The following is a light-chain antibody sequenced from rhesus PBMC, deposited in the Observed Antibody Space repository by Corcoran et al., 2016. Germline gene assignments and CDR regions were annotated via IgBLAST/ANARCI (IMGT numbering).Light chain of an antibody. Sequence: DIQMTQSPSSLSASVGDTVTITCRASQSISSWLAWYQQKPGKATKLLNYKASSLQSGVPSRFSGSGSGTDFTLTISSLQSEDFATYYCQQYSSSPYSFGQRTKVEIK. V-gene: IGKV1-22*01. CDR1: QSISSW. CDR3: QQYSSSPYS. CDR2: KAS. J-gene: IGKJ2*01.